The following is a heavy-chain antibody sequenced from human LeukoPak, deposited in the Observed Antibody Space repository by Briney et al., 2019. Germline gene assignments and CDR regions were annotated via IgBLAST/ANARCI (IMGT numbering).Heavy chain of an antibody. CDR1: GGTFSSYA. Sequence: ASVKVSCKASGGTFSSYAISWVRQAPGQGLEWMGRIIPILGIANYAQKFQGRVTITADKSTSTAYMELSSLRSEDTAVYYCARLERLWFEELFRSFDYWGQGTLVTVSS. CDR3: ARLERLWFEELFRSFDY. J-gene: IGHJ4*02. CDR2: IIPILGIA. V-gene: IGHV1-69*04. D-gene: IGHD3-10*01.